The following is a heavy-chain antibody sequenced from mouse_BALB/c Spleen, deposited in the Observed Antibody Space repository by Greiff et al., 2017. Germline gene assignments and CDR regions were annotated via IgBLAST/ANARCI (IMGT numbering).Heavy chain of an antibody. J-gene: IGHJ4*01. CDR3: AKHPITTVVATDAMDY. CDR2: IWGGGST. Sequence: QVQLKESGPGLVAPSQSLSITCTVSGFSLTDYGVSWIRQPPGKGLEWLGVIWGGGSTYYNSALKSRLSISKYNSKSQVFLKMNSLQTDDTAMYYCAKHPITTVVATDAMDYWGQGTSVTVSS. D-gene: IGHD1-1*01. V-gene: IGHV2-6-5*01. CDR1: GFSLTDYG.